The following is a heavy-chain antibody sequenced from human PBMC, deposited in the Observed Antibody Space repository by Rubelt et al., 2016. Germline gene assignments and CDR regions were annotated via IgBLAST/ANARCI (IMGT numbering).Heavy chain of an antibody. CDR3: AREVEAAYAFDI. J-gene: IGHJ3*02. D-gene: IGHD6-13*01. Sequence: GGGVVQPGRSLRLSCAASGFSFRNFGMHWVRQAPGKGLDWVAVIWYDGSNKYYADSVKGRFTISRDNSKNTLYLQMNSLRAEDSAVYYCAREVEAAYAFDIWGQGTMVTVSS. CDR1: GFSFRNFG. V-gene: IGHV3-33*01. CDR2: IWYDGSNK.